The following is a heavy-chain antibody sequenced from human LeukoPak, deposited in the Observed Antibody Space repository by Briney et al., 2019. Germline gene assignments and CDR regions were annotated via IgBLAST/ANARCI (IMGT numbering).Heavy chain of an antibody. CDR2: ISYDGSNK. J-gene: IGHJ4*02. Sequence: PGRSLRLSCAASGFTFSSYGMHWVRQAPGKGLEWVAVISYDGSNKYYADSVKGRFTISRDNSKNTLYLQMNSLRAEDTAVYYCAKDAGYSSGKGAAPDYWGQGTLVTVSS. CDR3: AKDAGYSSGKGAAPDY. CDR1: GFTFSSYG. V-gene: IGHV3-30*18. D-gene: IGHD6-19*01.